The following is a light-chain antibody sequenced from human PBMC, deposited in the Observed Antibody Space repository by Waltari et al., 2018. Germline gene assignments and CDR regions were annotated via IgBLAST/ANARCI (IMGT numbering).Light chain of an antibody. Sequence: DIVMTQSPDSLAVSLGERATINCESSQRVLYSSNNKTYLAWYQHKPGQPPKLLIYWASTRDSGVPDRVSGSGSGTDFTFSISSLQAEDVAFYYCQQYYTTPFTFGPGTTVDIK. CDR3: QQYYTTPFT. J-gene: IGKJ3*01. CDR2: WAS. V-gene: IGKV4-1*01. CDR1: QRVLYSSNNKTY.